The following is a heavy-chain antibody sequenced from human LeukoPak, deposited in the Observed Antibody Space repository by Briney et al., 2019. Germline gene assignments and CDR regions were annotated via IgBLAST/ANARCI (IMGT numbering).Heavy chain of an antibody. Sequence: ASVKVSCKASGYSFTDYYIHWVRQAPGQGLEWMGWINPKSGDTNYGQKFRGRVTMTRDTSISTAYMELSRLRSDDTAVYYCARGDSTGWYESWFDPWGQGTLVAVSS. CDR1: GYSFTDYY. V-gene: IGHV1-2*02. CDR2: INPKSGDT. D-gene: IGHD6-19*01. CDR3: ARGDSTGWYESWFDP. J-gene: IGHJ5*02.